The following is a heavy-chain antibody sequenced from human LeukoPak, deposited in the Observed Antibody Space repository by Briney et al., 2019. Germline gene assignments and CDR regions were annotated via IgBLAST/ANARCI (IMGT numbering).Heavy chain of an antibody. CDR1: GGSISSSSYY. Sequence: SETLSLTCTVSGGSISSSSYYWGWIRQPPGKGLEWIGSIYYSGSTYYNPSLKSRVTISVDTSKNQFSLKLSSVTAADTAVYYCARLEVITFGGVISYWGQGTLVTVSS. CDR3: ARLEVITFGGVISY. J-gene: IGHJ4*02. V-gene: IGHV4-39*01. CDR2: IYYSGST. D-gene: IGHD3-16*01.